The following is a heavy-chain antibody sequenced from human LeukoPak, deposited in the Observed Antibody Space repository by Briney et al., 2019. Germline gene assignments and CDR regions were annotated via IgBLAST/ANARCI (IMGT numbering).Heavy chain of an antibody. CDR3: ARVYGSSPFDY. J-gene: IGHJ4*02. Sequence: EASVKVSCKASGYTFTSYYMHWVRQAPGQGLEWMGRIIPILGIANYAQKFQGRVTITADKSTSTAYMELSSLRSEDTAMYYCARVYGSSPFDYWGQGTLVTVSS. CDR1: GYTFTSYY. D-gene: IGHD6-6*01. V-gene: IGHV1-69*04. CDR2: IIPILGIA.